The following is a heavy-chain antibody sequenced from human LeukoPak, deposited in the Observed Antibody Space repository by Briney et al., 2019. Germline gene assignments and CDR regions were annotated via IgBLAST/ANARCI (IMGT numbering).Heavy chain of an antibody. CDR2: FYYSGST. CDR3: AMGYYDSSARAKTPYFDY. D-gene: IGHD3-22*01. Sequence: SETLSLPCTVSVGSISRGGYYWSWIRQHPGKGRERLGYFYYSGSTYYNPSLMSRVTISGDTSKNQLSLKLSSVTAADTAVYYCAMGYYDSSARAKTPYFDYWGQGTLVTVSS. J-gene: IGHJ4*02. CDR1: VGSISRGGYY. V-gene: IGHV4-31*03.